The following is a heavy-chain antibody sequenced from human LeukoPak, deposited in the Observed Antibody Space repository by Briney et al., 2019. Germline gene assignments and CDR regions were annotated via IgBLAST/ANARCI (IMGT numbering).Heavy chain of an antibody. D-gene: IGHD2-21*01. Sequence: SETLSLTCTVSGGSISSYYWSWIRQPPGKGLEWIGYIYYSGSTNYNPSLKSRVTISVDTSKNQFSLKLSSVTAADTAVYYCARCGPQSALFDHWGQGTLVTVSS. J-gene: IGHJ4*02. CDR3: ARCGPQSALFDH. V-gene: IGHV4-59*08. CDR2: IYYSGST. CDR1: GGSISSYY.